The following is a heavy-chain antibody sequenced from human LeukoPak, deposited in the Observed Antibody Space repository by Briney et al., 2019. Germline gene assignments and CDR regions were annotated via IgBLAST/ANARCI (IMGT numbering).Heavy chain of an antibody. V-gene: IGHV4-4*07. CDR3: ARDDDYGGNGGFDY. J-gene: IGHJ4*02. D-gene: IGHD4-23*01. CDR2: IYTSGST. Sequence: SETLSLTCTVSGGSISSYYWSWIRQPAGEGLEWIGRIYTSGSTNYNPSLKSRVTMSVDTSKNQFSLKLSSVTAADTAVYYCARDDDYGGNGGFDYWGQGTLVTVSS. CDR1: GGSISSYY.